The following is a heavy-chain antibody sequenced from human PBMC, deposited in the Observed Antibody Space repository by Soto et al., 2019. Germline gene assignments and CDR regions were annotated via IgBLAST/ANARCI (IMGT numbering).Heavy chain of an antibody. Sequence: GGSLRLSCAASGFTFSSYAMSWVRQAPGKGLEWVSAISGSGGSTYYADSVKGRFTISRDNPKNTLYLQMNSLRAEDTAVYYCASSSYGSGSYYYYYYMDVWGKGTTVTVS. D-gene: IGHD3-10*01. CDR3: ASSSYGSGSYYYYYYMDV. CDR2: ISGSGGST. CDR1: GFTFSSYA. J-gene: IGHJ6*03. V-gene: IGHV3-23*01.